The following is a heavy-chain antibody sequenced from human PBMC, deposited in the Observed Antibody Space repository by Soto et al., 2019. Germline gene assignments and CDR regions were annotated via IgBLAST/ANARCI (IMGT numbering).Heavy chain of an antibody. J-gene: IGHJ4*02. D-gene: IGHD3-3*01. V-gene: IGHV4-59*01. CDR2: IYYSGTT. CDR3: ARGFWSGYYHIPFDY. CDR1: GGSISGYY. Sequence: SETLSLTCTVSGGSISGYYWSWIRQPPGKGLEWIGYIYYSGTTNYNPSLKSRVTISVDTPKNLFSLKLTSVTAADTAVYYCARGFWSGYYHIPFDYWGQGTLVTVSS.